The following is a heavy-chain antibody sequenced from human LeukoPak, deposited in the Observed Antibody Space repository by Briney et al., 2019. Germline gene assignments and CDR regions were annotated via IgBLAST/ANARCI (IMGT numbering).Heavy chain of an antibody. CDR1: GDSIGSYY. CDR3: ARDRGQGLLWSGGDFDI. CDR2: IYYSGST. J-gene: IGHJ3*02. Sequence: SETLSLTCSVSGDSIGSYYWGWIRQPPGKGLEWIGSIYYSGSTYYNPSLKSRVTISVDTSKNQFSLKLSSVTAADTAVYYCARDRGQGLLWSGGDFDIWGQGTMVTVSS. D-gene: IGHD3-10*01. V-gene: IGHV4-39*07.